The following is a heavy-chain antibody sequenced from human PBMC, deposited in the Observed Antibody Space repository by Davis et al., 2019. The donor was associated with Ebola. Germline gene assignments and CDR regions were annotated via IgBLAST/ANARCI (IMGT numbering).Heavy chain of an antibody. CDR2: IGTAGDT. J-gene: IGHJ4*02. D-gene: IGHD6-13*01. CDR1: GFTFSSYD. V-gene: IGHV3-13*01. Sequence: PGGSLRLSCAASGFTFSSYDMHWVRQATGKGLEWVSAIGTAGDTYYPGSVKGRFTISRDNSKNSLSLQMNSLRTEDTALYYCAKAVAAANYYFDYWGQGTLVTVSS. CDR3: AKAVAAANYYFDY.